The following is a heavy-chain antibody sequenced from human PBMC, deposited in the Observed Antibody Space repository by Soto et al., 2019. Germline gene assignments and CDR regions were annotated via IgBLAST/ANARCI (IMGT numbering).Heavy chain of an antibody. D-gene: IGHD1-26*01. V-gene: IGHV3-72*01. CDR1: GFRFSDYY. Sequence: EVHLVESGGGLVQPGGSLRLSCAASGFRFSDYYMDWVRQLPGRGLEWVGRTRNKANSYAAEYAPSVRGRFPISRHDSEDSMFLQLNSLKTEDTAVYYCARDPGGSYDFWGQGALVTVSS. CDR2: TRNKANSYAA. J-gene: IGHJ4*02. CDR3: ARDPGGSYDF.